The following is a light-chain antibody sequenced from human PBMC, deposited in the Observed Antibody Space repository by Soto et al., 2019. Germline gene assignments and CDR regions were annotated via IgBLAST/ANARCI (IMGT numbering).Light chain of an antibody. CDR1: TSGVGVYNY. CDR2: DVN. Sequence: QSALTQPRSVSGSPGQSVTISCTGTTSGVGVYNYVSWFQQHPGKAPKVMIYDVNKRPSGVPDRFSGSKSGNTASLSISGLQAEDEADYYCSSYAGSYTHVFGTGTKLTVL. V-gene: IGLV2-11*01. J-gene: IGLJ1*01. CDR3: SSYAGSYTHV.